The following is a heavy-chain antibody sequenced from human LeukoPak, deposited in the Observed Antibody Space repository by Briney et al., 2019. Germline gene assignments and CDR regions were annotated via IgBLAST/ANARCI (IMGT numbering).Heavy chain of an antibody. J-gene: IGHJ4*02. CDR2: IYYGGTT. CDR1: GGSPTSGDYY. CDR3: ARKAINYYESEGFYAGYIDS. Sequence: PSQTLSLTRTVSGGSPTSGDYYSSWVRQHPGKGLEWIAYIYYGGTTYYNPALMGRIANSMEGPKNQFSVNLSSVTAADTAVYYCARKAINYYESEGFYAGYIDSWGRGTLVTVSS. D-gene: IGHD3-22*01. V-gene: IGHV4-31*03.